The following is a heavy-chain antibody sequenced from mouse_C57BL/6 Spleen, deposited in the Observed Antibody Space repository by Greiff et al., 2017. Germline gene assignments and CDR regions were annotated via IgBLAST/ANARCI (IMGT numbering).Heavy chain of an antibody. D-gene: IGHD2-3*01. CDR2: IHPNSGST. CDR3: ARSNNGYYEIDY. J-gene: IGHJ2*01. V-gene: IGHV1-64*01. CDR1: GYTFTSYW. Sequence: QVQLQQPGAELVKPGASVKLSCKASGYTFTSYWMHWVKQRPGQGLEWIGMIHPNSGSTNYNEKFKSKATLTVDKTSSTAYMQLSSLTTEDSAVYYCARSNNGYYEIDYWGKGTTLTVSS.